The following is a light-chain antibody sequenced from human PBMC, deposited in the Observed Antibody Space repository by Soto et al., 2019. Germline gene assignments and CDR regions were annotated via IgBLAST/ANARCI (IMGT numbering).Light chain of an antibody. J-gene: IGKJ5*01. Sequence: DIQMTQYPSSLSASVGDRITITCRASQNINNFLNWYQQKPGKAPKLLIYETSSLQSGVPSRFIGSGSGTDFTLTISSLQPEDFATYYCQQSSRPPITFGQGTRLESK. CDR2: ETS. CDR1: QNINNF. V-gene: IGKV1-39*01. CDR3: QQSSRPPIT.